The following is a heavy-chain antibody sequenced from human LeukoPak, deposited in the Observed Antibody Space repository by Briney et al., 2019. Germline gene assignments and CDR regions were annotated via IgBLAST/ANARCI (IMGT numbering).Heavy chain of an antibody. CDR2: ISYDGSNK. CDR1: GFTFSSYA. D-gene: IGHD3-10*01. V-gene: IGHV3-30-3*01. CDR3: AREDFMVRGVIRGLGIDY. Sequence: PGGSLRLSCAASGFTFSSYAMHWVRQAPGKGLEWVAVISYDGSNKYYADPVKGRFTISRDNSKNTLYLQMNSLRAEDTAVYYCAREDFMVRGVIRGLGIDYWGQGTLVTVSS. J-gene: IGHJ4*02.